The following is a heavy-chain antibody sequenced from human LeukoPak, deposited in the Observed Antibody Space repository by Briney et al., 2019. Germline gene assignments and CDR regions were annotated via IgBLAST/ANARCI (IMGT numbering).Heavy chain of an antibody. CDR3: ARIPDSSGYYSKYYFDY. CDR1: GFTFDDYG. Sequence: GSLRLSCAASGFTFDDYGMSWVRQAPGKGLEWVSAINWNGGSTGYADSVKGRFTISRDNAKNSLYLQMNSLRAEDTALYYCARIPDSSGYYSKYYFDYWGQGTLVTVSS. J-gene: IGHJ4*02. CDR2: INWNGGST. V-gene: IGHV3-20*04. D-gene: IGHD3-22*01.